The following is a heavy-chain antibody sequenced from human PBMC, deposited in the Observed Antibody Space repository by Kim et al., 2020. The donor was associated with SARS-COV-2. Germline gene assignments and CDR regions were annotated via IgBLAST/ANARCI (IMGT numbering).Heavy chain of an antibody. J-gene: IGHJ6*02. CDR1: GFTFSSYD. D-gene: IGHD4-4*01. CDR2: IGTAGDT. Sequence: GGSLRLSCAASGFTFSSYDMHWVRQATGKGLEWVSAIGTAGDTYYPGSVKGRFTISRENAKNSLYLQMNSLRAGDTAVYYCARGGSDYSNYPTPGGGMDVWGQGTTVTVSS. CDR3: ARGGSDYSNYPTPGGGMDV. V-gene: IGHV3-13*01.